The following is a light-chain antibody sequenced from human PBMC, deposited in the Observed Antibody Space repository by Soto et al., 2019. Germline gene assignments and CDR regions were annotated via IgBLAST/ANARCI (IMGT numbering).Light chain of an antibody. CDR1: SSNIGAGYD. J-gene: IGLJ2*01. V-gene: IGLV1-40*01. Sequence: QSVLTQPPSVSGAPGQRVTISCTGSSSNIGAGYDVHWYQQLPGTAPKLLIYGNSNRPSGVPDRFSGSKSGTSASLAITGLQSEDEAEYYCQSYDSSLSGSGVVGGGTKLTVL. CDR2: GNS. CDR3: QSYDSSLSGSGV.